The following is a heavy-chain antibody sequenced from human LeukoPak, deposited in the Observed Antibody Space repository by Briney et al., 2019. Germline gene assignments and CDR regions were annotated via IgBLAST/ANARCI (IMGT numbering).Heavy chain of an antibody. V-gene: IGHV3-23*01. J-gene: IGHJ3*02. CDR3: AKCFSSAYSLGAFDI. Sequence: QTGGSLRLSCAASGFTFSSYGMSWVRQAPGKGLEWVSAISGSGGSTYYADSVKGRFTISRDNSKNTLYLQMNSLRAEDTAVYYCAKCFSSAYSLGAFDIWGQGTMVTVSS. CDR1: GFTFSSYG. CDR2: ISGSGGST. D-gene: IGHD2-21*01.